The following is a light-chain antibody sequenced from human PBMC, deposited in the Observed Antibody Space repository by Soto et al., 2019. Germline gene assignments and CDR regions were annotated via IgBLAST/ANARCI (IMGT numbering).Light chain of an antibody. CDR1: SSNIGGNS. CDR3: AAWDDNLNGPV. V-gene: IGLV1-44*01. CDR2: SDD. J-gene: IGLJ2*01. Sequence: QSVLTQPPSASGTPGQRVTISCSGSSSNIGGNSVNWYQPLPGPATKILMFSDDERPSGVPDRFSGIKSGTSAALAISRLQSEDEADYYCAAWDDNLNGPVFGGGTKVTV.